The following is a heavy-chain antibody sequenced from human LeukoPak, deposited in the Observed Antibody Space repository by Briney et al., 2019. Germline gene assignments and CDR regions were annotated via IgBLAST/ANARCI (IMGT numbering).Heavy chain of an antibody. Sequence: GGSLRLSCAASQFTFSNCWMSWVRQAPGKGLERVAHTSQDGTSIYYVDSVKGRFTISRDNAKNSLYLQMDSLRVEDTAVYYCATTVPGYPADYFDNWGQGTLVTVSS. V-gene: IGHV3-7*01. CDR1: QFTFSNCW. J-gene: IGHJ4*02. CDR2: TSQDGTSI. CDR3: ATTVPGYPADYFDN. D-gene: IGHD2-2*01.